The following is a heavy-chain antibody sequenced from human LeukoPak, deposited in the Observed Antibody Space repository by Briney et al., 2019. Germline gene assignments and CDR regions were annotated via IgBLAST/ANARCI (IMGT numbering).Heavy chain of an antibody. J-gene: IGHJ4*02. CDR1: GGSINIRNYC. CDR3: ARHGGASPLDS. V-gene: IGHV4-39*01. D-gene: IGHD2-15*01. Sequence: KPSDTLSLTCTVSGGSINIRNYCWGWIRQPLGKGLDWIGSVYYSGTTYYNPSLKSRVTISVDTSKNRFSLKLNSVTAADSAVYYCARHGGASPLDSWGQGTLVTVSS. CDR2: VYYSGTT.